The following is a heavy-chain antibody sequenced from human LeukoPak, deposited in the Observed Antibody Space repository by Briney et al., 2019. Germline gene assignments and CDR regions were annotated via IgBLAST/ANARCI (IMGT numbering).Heavy chain of an antibody. CDR3: ARWATSYDF. D-gene: IGHD3-10*01. V-gene: IGHV3-7*01. CDR2: IKQDGSEK. CDR1: GFTFSNYW. J-gene: IGHJ4*02. Sequence: GGSLRLSCAASGFTFSNYWMSWVRQAPGKGLEWVANIKQDGSEKYYVDSVTGRFTISRDNAKNSLYLQMNSLRAEDTAVYFCARWATSYDFWGQGTLVNVSS.